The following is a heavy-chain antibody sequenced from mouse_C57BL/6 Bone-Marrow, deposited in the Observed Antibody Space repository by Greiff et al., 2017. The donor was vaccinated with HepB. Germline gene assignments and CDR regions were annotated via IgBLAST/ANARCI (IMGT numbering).Heavy chain of an antibody. CDR2: IGPGSGST. CDR3: AREPPTVVARYAMDY. Sequence: VQRVESGAELVKPGASVKISCKASGYTFTYYYINWVKQRPGQGLEWIGKIGPGSGSTYYNEKFKGKATLTADKSSSTAYLQLSSLTSEDSAVYFCAREPPTVVARYAMDYWGQGTSVTVSS. CDR1: GYTFTYYY. J-gene: IGHJ4*01. V-gene: IGHV1-77*01. D-gene: IGHD1-1*01.